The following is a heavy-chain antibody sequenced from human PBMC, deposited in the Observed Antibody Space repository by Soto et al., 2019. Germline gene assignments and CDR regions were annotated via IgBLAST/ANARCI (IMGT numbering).Heavy chain of an antibody. J-gene: IGHJ4*02. V-gene: IGHV1-46*03. Sequence: QVQLVQSGAEVKQPGASVKVSCKASGYTFTNYYIHWVRQAPGQGLEWMGIINPSAGNTYYAQKFXXRXTXXRDTSTSTVSMELSSLRSEDTAVYYCAQSGNNSWYWGQGTLVTVSS. CDR1: GYTFTNYY. CDR3: AQSGNNSWY. CDR2: INPSAGNT. D-gene: IGHD1-1*01.